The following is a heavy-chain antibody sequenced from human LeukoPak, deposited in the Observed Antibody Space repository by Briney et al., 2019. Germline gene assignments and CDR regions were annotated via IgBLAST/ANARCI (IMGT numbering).Heavy chain of an antibody. Sequence: PGGSLRLSCAASGFTFSSYWMSWVRQAPGKGLEWVANIKQDGSEKYYVDSVKGRFTISRDNAKNSLYLQMNSLRAEDTAVYYCAREGSGSYGTNAFDIWGQGTMVTVSS. CDR1: GFTFSSYW. D-gene: IGHD1-26*01. V-gene: IGHV3-7*03. CDR2: IKQDGSEK. J-gene: IGHJ3*02. CDR3: AREGSGSYGTNAFDI.